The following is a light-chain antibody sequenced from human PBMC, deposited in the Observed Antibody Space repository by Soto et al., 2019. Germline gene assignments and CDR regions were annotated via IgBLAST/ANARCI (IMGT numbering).Light chain of an antibody. CDR2: AAS. CDR3: QQSYNSPQT. Sequence: DIQMTQYPSSLSASVGDEVAIACLASQTIMTYLNWYQLKPGNPPRLLIYAASSLQSGVPSRFSGSGSGTDFTLTISSLQPEDFATYSCQQSYNSPQTSGRGTKVDI. J-gene: IGKJ1*01. CDR1: QTIMTY. V-gene: IGKV1-39*01.